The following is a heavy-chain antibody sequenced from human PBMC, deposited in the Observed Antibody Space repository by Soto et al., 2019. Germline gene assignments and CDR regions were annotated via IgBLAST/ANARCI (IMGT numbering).Heavy chain of an antibody. V-gene: IGHV3-11*05. D-gene: IGHD6-19*01. J-gene: IGHJ2*01. CDR2: INSSSSYT. CDR1: GFTFSDYY. CDR3: ARDRGGGERVAVASRYFDL. Sequence: QVQLVESGGGLVKPGGSLRLSCAASGFTFSDYYMSWIRQAPGKGLEWVSYINSSSSYTNYAGSVKGRLTISRDNAKNALYRQMNGLRAEDPAVYYCARDRGGGERVAVASRYFDLWGRGTLVTVSS.